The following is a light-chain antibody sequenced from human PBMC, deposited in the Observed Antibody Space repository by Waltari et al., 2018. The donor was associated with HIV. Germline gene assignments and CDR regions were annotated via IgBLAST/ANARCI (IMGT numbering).Light chain of an antibody. CDR3: ASWDDSLGGYWI. Sequence: QSVVTQPPSASGTLGQRVTISCSGGTSNTGSNYVYWYQHLPGTSPKLLIYMNDQRPSGVPDRISGSKSGTSASLAISGLRSEDEADYYCASWDDSLGGYWIFGGGTNLTVL. CDR2: MND. V-gene: IGLV1-47*01. J-gene: IGLJ2*01. CDR1: TSNTGSNY.